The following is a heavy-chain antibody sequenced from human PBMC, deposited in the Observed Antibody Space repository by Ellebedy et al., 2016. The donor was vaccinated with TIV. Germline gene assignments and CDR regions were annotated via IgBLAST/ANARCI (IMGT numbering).Heavy chain of an antibody. CDR3: ARHYYLYHMNV. CDR2: MFHSGST. J-gene: IGHJ6*03. Sequence: SETLSLXXTVSGDSITSSGYYWGWLRQPPGKGLEWIGSMFHSGSTYYSPSLKSRVTISGDTSKNQFSLKLSSVTAADTAVYYCARHYYLYHMNVWGRGTTVTVSS. CDR1: GDSITSSGYY. D-gene: IGHD3-10*01. V-gene: IGHV4-39*01.